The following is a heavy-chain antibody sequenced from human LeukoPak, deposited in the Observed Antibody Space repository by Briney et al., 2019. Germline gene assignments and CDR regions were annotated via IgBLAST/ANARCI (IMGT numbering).Heavy chain of an antibody. CDR2: INPNSGGT. CDR1: GYIFNSYG. V-gene: IGHV1-2*06. Sequence: ASVKVSCKASGYIFNSYGITWVRQAPGQGLEWMGRINPNSGGTNYAQKFQGRVTMTRDTSISTAYMELSRLRSDDTAVYYCARDYVGATSLDYWGQGTLVTVSS. D-gene: IGHD1-26*01. J-gene: IGHJ4*02. CDR3: ARDYVGATSLDY.